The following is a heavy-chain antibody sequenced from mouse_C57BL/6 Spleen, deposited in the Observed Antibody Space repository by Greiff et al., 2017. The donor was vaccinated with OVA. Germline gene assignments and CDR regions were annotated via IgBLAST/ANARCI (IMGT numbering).Heavy chain of an antibody. D-gene: IGHD1-1*01. Sequence: QVHVKQSGAELVKPGASVKMSCKASGYTFTSYWITWVKQRPGQGLEWIGDIYPGSGSTNYNEKFKSKATLTVDTSSSTAYMQLSSLTSEDSAVYYCARYYGSRGYAMDYWGQGTSVTVSS. J-gene: IGHJ4*01. CDR3: ARYYGSRGYAMDY. CDR2: IYPGSGST. V-gene: IGHV1-55*01. CDR1: GYTFTSYW.